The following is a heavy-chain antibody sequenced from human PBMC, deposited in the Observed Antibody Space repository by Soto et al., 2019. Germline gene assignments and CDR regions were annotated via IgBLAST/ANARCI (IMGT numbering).Heavy chain of an antibody. CDR3: ATTRSLEDAFDI. J-gene: IGHJ3*02. D-gene: IGHD1-1*01. CDR2: ISSNGGST. Sequence: SGGSLRLSCAASGFTFSSYAMHWFRQAPGKGLEYVSAISSNGGSTYYANSVKGRFTISRDNSKNTLYLQMGSLRAEDMAVYYCATTRSLEDAFDIWGQGTMVTVSS. CDR1: GFTFSSYA. V-gene: IGHV3-64*01.